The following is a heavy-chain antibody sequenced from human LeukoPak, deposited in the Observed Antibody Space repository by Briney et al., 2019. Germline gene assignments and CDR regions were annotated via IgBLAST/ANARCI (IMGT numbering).Heavy chain of an antibody. V-gene: IGHV3-30*02. CDR2: IRYDGSNK. D-gene: IGHD5-18*01. Sequence: GGSLRLSCAASGFTFSSYGMHWVRQAPGKGLEWVAFIRYDGSNKYYADSVKGRFTISRDNSKNTLYLQMNSLRAEDTAVYYCAKTSAQYSYGYSSFLDYWGQGTLVTVSS. CDR3: AKTSAQYSYGYSSFLDY. J-gene: IGHJ4*02. CDR1: GFTFSSYG.